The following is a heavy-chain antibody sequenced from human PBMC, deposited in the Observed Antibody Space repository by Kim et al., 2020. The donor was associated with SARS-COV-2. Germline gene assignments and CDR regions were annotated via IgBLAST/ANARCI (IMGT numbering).Heavy chain of an antibody. V-gene: IGHV3-21*01. Sequence: GGSLRLSCAASGFTFSSYSMNWVRQAPGKGLEWVSSISSSSSYIYYADSVKGRFTISRDNAKNSLYLQMNSLRAEDTAVYYCARPDIDVVVPQQPDWYFDLWGRGTLVTVSS. CDR1: GFTFSSYS. CDR3: ARPDIDVVVPQQPDWYFDL. J-gene: IGHJ2*01. D-gene: IGHD2-15*01. CDR2: ISSSSSYI.